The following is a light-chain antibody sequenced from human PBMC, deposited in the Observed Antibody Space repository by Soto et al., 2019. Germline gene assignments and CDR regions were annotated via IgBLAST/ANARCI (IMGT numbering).Light chain of an antibody. CDR3: QQYNSYSGT. CDR2: DAS. J-gene: IGKJ1*01. CDR1: QSISSW. V-gene: IGKV1-5*01. Sequence: DIQLTPSPSTLSATVGDRITNTCRASQSISSWLAWYQQKPGKAPKLLIYDASSLESGVPSRFSGSGSGTEFTLTISSLQTDDFATYYCQQYNSYSGTFGQGPKV.